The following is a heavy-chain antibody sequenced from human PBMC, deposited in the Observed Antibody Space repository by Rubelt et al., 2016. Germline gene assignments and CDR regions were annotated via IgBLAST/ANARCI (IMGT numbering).Heavy chain of an antibody. V-gene: IGHV4-34*01. J-gene: IGHJ6*02. Sequence: QVQLQQWGAGLLKPSETLSLTCAVYGGSFSGYYWSWIRQPPGKGLEWIGEIHHSGSTNYNPSLKSRVTISVDTSKHQFSLKLSSVTAADTAVYYCARGRGVRAYYYYYGMDVWGQGTTVTVSS. CDR2: IHHSGST. D-gene: IGHD3-10*01. CDR1: GGSFSGYY. CDR3: ARGRGVRAYYYYYGMDV.